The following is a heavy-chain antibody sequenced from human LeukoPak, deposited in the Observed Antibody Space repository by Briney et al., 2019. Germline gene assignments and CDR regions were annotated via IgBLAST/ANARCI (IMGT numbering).Heavy chain of an antibody. D-gene: IGHD6-19*01. CDR3: ARTRYSSGWFFDY. J-gene: IGHJ4*02. V-gene: IGHV4-59*01. Sequence: KPSETLSLTCPVTGGSISSFYWSWIRQPPRKGLEWTGHISDSRSTNYNPSLKGRLTISVDTSKNQFSLKLSSVTAADTAVYYCARTRYSSGWFFDYWGQGILVTVSS. CDR2: ISDSRST. CDR1: GGSISSFY.